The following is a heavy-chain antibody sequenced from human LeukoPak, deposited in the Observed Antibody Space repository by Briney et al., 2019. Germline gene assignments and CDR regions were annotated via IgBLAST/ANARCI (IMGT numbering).Heavy chain of an antibody. CDR3: ARSARDAFDI. Sequence: SETLSLTCTVSGGSISSSSYYWGWIRQPPGKGLEWIGSIYYSGSTYYNPSLKSRVTICVDTSTTQFSLKLSSVTAADTAVYYCARSARDAFDIWGQGTMVTVSS. CDR2: IYYSGST. V-gene: IGHV4-39*01. CDR1: GGSISSSSYY. J-gene: IGHJ3*02.